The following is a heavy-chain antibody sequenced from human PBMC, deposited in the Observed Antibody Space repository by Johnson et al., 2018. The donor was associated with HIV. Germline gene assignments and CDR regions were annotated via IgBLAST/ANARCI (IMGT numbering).Heavy chain of an antibody. J-gene: IGHJ3*02. CDR1: GFTFSSYW. CDR2: INSDGSST. CDR3: ARAPSRLRYFDWYEDAFDI. V-gene: IGHV3-74*02. Sequence: VQLVESGGGLVQPGGSLRLSCAASGFTFSSYWMHWVRQAPGKGLVWVSRINSDGSSTSYADSVKGRFTISRDNAKNTLYLQMNSLRAEDTAVYYCARAPSRLRYFDWYEDAFDIWGQGTMVTVSS. D-gene: IGHD3-9*01.